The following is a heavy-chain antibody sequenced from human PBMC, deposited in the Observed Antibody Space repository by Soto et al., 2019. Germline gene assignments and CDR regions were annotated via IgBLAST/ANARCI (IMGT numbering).Heavy chain of an antibody. Sequence: GESLTISCKGSGYSFTSYWIGWVRQMPGKGLEWMGIIYPGDSDTRYSPSFQGQVTISADKSISTAYLQWSSLKASDTAMYYCASSIAAAGTARRYYYYGMDVWGQGTTVTVSS. CDR3: ASSIAAAGTARRYYYYGMDV. J-gene: IGHJ6*02. CDR1: GYSFTSYW. D-gene: IGHD6-13*01. CDR2: IYPGDSDT. V-gene: IGHV5-51*01.